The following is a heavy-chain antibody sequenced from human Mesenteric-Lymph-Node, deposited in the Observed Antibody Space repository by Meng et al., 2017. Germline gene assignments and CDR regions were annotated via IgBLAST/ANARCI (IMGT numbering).Heavy chain of an antibody. CDR1: GESLSGHY. CDR3: ARVYCTDNSCHSFFDS. CDR2: INPGGST. Sequence: GSLRLSCAVNGESLSGHYWSWIRQPPGKGLTWIGEINPGGSTKYNPSLMSRVTISVDTSKNQFSLKLRSVTAADTAVYSCARVYCTDNSCHSFFDSWGQGTLVTVSS. V-gene: IGHV4-34*01. J-gene: IGHJ4*02. D-gene: IGHD2-8*02.